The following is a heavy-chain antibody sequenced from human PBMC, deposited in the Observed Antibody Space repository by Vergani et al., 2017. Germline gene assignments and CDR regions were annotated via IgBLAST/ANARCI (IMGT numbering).Heavy chain of an antibody. CDR1: GFALNRHA. V-gene: IGHV3-30-3*01. Sequence: QVQLVESGGGVVQPGTSLRLSCVVSGFALNRHAMYWVRQAPGKGLEWVVGMSFYGTNEYYPDLVEGRFTISRDIAKNTLYLQVRSLRLENTGVYHGVGDRGLGAGGRCCTESWDDWGQGTPVTVSS. CDR2: MSFYGTNE. CDR3: VGDRGLGAGGRCCTESWDD. J-gene: IGHJ4*02. D-gene: IGHD4/OR15-4a*01.